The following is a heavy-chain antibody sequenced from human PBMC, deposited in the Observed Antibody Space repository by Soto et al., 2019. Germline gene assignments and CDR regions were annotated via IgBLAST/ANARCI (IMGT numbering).Heavy chain of an antibody. D-gene: IGHD2-15*01. CDR2: IIPIFGTA. CDR3: ARAPYCSGGSCYSDPFDY. CDR1: GGTFSSYA. J-gene: IGHJ4*02. V-gene: IGHV1-69*01. Sequence: QVQLVQSGAEVKKPGSSVKVSCKASGGTFSSYAISWVRQAPGQGLEWMGGIIPIFGTANYAQKFQGRVTITADESTSTAYMGLSSLRSEDTAVYYCARAPYCSGGSCYSDPFDYWGQGTLVTVSS.